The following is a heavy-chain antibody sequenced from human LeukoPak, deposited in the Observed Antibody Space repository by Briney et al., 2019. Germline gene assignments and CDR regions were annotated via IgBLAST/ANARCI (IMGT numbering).Heavy chain of an antibody. CDR3: AAGIAVPDAFDI. V-gene: IGHV4-30-4*08. CDR1: GGSISSGDYY. D-gene: IGHD6-19*01. Sequence: SQTLSLTCTVSGGSISSGDYYWSWIRQPPGKGREWIGYIYYSWSNYYHPSLKRQLTISVDTSKNQFSLKLSSVTAAVTAVYYCAAGIAVPDAFDIWGQGTMVTVSS. CDR2: IYYSWSN. J-gene: IGHJ3*02.